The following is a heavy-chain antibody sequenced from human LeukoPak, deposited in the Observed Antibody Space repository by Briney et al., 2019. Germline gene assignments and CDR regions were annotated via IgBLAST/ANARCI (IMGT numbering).Heavy chain of an antibody. CDR1: GFTFSSYN. CDR3: AKGPTQSRWLRSITGCFVY. D-gene: IGHD5-18*01. Sequence: PGGSLRLSCAASGFTFSSYNMNWVRQAPGKGLEWVSYISSSGSTIYYADSVRGRFTISRDNSKNTLYLQMNNLRADDTAVYYCAKGPTQSRWLRSITGCFVYWGQGTLVTVSS. CDR2: ISSSGSTI. J-gene: IGHJ4*02. V-gene: IGHV3-48*01.